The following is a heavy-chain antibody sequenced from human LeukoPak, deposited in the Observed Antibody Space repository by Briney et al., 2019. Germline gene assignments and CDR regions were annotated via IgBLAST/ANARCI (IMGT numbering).Heavy chain of an antibody. D-gene: IGHD2-15*01. Sequence: GASVKVSCKASRYTLTAYYIYWVRQAPGQGLEWMGRINPNSGGTDYAQNFQGRVTMTRDTSISTAYMELSRLRSDDTAVYYCARGYCSGGTCYLVENWLDTWGQGTLVTVSS. CDR1: RYTLTAYY. V-gene: IGHV1-2*06. CDR2: INPNSGGT. CDR3: ARGYCSGGTCYLVENWLDT. J-gene: IGHJ5*02.